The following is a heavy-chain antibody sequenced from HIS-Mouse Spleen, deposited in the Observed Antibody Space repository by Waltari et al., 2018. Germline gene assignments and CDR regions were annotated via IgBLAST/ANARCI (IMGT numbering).Heavy chain of an antibody. Sequence: EVQLVESGGGLVKPGGSLRLSCAASGFTFSSYSMNWVRQAPGKVLEWVASISSSSSYIYYADSVKGRFTISRDNAKNSLYLQMNSLRAEDTAVYYCARDSYYYDSSGYYHDYWGQGTLVTVSS. CDR3: ARDSYYYDSSGYYHDY. J-gene: IGHJ4*02. V-gene: IGHV3-21*01. CDR1: GFTFSSYS. CDR2: ISSSSSYI. D-gene: IGHD3-22*01.